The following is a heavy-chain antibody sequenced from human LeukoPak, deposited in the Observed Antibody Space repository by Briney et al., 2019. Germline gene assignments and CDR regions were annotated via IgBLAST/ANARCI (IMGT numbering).Heavy chain of an antibody. CDR1: GGSISRSSYH. CDR3: ARVAVSRFDY. Sequence: SETLSLTCTVSGGSISRSSYHWGSIRQPPGKGLEWIGSIYYSGSTYYNPSLKSRVTISVDTSKNPFSLKLSSVTAADRAVYYCARVAVSRFDYWGQGTLVTVSS. V-gene: IGHV4-39*07. CDR2: IYYSGST. J-gene: IGHJ4*02.